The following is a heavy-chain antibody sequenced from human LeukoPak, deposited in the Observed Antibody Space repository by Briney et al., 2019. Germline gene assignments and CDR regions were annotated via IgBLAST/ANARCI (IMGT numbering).Heavy chain of an antibody. D-gene: IGHD6-19*01. CDR1: GFTFSSYW. CDR3: ASAISPGYSSGWPPYYFDY. V-gene: IGHV3-74*01. CDR2: ISGDGRNI. J-gene: IGHJ4*02. Sequence: GGSLRLSCVASGFTFSSYWMHWVRQDPRKGLVWVSRISGDGRNINYADSVRGRFTISRDNAKNTLYLQMNTLRVEDTAVYYCASAISPGYSSGWPPYYFDYWGQGTLVTVSS.